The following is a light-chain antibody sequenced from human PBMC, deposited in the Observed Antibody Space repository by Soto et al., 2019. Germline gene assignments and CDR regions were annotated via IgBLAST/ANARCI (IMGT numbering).Light chain of an antibody. Sequence: ENVLTQSPATLSLSPGERATLSCRASQSVSSYLAWYQQKPGQAPRLLIYDASNRATGIPARFSGSGSGTDFTLTISSLEPEDFAVYDCQQRSNWPLTFGGGTKVEIK. J-gene: IGKJ4*01. CDR1: QSVSSY. CDR2: DAS. CDR3: QQRSNWPLT. V-gene: IGKV3-11*01.